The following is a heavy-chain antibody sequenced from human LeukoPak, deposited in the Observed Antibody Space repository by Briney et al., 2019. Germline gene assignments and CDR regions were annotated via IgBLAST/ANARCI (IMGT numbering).Heavy chain of an antibody. V-gene: IGHV1-2*02. CDR1: GYIFTDYY. CDR2: IDPNTGDT. Sequence: ASVKVSCKASGYIFTDYYIHWIRQAPGQGLEWMGWIDPNTGDTHHAPSFQGRGTKTSDTSTNTVYMELSRLRSDDTAIYYCARGRTPFYYYGMHVWGLGTSVTV. CDR3: ARGRTPFYYYGMHV. D-gene: IGHD1-1*01. J-gene: IGHJ6*02.